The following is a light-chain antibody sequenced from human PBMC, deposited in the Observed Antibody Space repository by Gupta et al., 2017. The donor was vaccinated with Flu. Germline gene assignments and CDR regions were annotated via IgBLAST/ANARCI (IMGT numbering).Light chain of an antibody. V-gene: IGKV1-5*03. CDR2: EAS. J-gene: IGKJ2*01. Sequence: DIQLTQSPSTLSASVGDRVTITCRASENIHNRLAWYQQKPGKAPDLLIYEASNLQSGVPSRFRGSGSGTEFTLSISGLQPDDFATYSCQHYNVFPYHFGQGTKLQ. CDR3: QHYNVFPYH. CDR1: ENIHNR.